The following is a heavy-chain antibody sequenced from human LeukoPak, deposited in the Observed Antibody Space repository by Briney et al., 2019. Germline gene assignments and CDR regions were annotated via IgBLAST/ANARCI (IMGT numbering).Heavy chain of an antibody. CDR3: ARLTGVVNAFDY. CDR2: ISSGSGDI. CDR1: GFTFSSYT. J-gene: IGHJ4*02. Sequence: GGSLRLSCAASGFTFSSYTMTWVRQAPGKGLEWVSSISSGSGDISYADSVKGRFTISRDNAKYSLYLQMNSLRAEDTAVYYCARLTGVVNAFDYWGQGTLVTVSS. D-gene: IGHD5-18*01. V-gene: IGHV3-21*01.